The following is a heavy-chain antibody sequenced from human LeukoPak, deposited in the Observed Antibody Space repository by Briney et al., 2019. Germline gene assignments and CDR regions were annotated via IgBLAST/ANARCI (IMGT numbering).Heavy chain of an antibody. J-gene: IGHJ4*02. Sequence: GGSLRLSCAASGFTVSSNYMSWVRQAPGKGLEWVSVIYSGGSTYYADSVKGRFTISRDNSKNTQYLQMNSLRAEDTAVYYCASSRYCSGGSCYRPFDYWGQGTLVTVSS. CDR3: ASSRYCSGGSCYRPFDY. D-gene: IGHD2-15*01. CDR1: GFTVSSNY. CDR2: IYSGGST. V-gene: IGHV3-66*02.